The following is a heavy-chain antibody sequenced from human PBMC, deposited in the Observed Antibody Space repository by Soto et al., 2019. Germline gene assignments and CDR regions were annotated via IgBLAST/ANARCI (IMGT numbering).Heavy chain of an antibody. V-gene: IGHV1-3*01. D-gene: IGHD6-13*01. J-gene: IGHJ5*02. CDR3: ARVSHPPSYSSSWYWFDP. CDR1: GYTFTSYA. CDR2: INAGNGNT. Sequence: ASVKVSCKASGYTFTSYAMHWVRQAPGQRLEWMGWINAGNGNTEYSQKFQGRVTITRDTSASTAYMELSSLRSEDTAVYYCARVSHPPSYSSSWYWFDPWGQGTLVTVSS.